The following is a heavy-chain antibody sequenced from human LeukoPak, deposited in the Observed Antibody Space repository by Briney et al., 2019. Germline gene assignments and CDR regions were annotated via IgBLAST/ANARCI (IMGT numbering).Heavy chain of an antibody. D-gene: IGHD6-25*01. J-gene: IGHJ4*02. CDR1: GFTFSSYE. V-gene: IGHV3-48*03. CDR2: ISSSGNTV. CDR3: AAGRPVDY. Sequence: GGSLRLSCEASGFTFSSYEMNWVRQAPGKGLEWVSYISSSGNTVYHADSGKGRFTISRDNAKKSLYLQMNSLRVDDTAVYYCAAGRPVDYWGQGTLVTVSS.